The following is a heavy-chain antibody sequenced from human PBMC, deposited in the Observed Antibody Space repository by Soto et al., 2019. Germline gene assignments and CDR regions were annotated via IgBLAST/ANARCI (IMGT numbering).Heavy chain of an antibody. D-gene: IGHD5-12*01. J-gene: IGHJ5*02. Sequence: LRLSCAASGFTFSSYAMHWVRQAPGKGLEWVAVISYDGSNKYYADSVKGRFTISRDNSKNTLYLQMNSLRAEDTAVYYCAKGGPTFLNWFGPWGQGTLVTVSS. V-gene: IGHV3-30-3*01. CDR3: AKGGPTFLNWFGP. CDR2: ISYDGSNK. CDR1: GFTFSSYA.